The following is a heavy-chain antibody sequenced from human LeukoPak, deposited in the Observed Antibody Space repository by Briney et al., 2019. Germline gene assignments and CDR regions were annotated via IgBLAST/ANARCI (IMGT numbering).Heavy chain of an antibody. CDR2: IFHTGGT. CDR1: GGSISGTPYY. J-gene: IGHJ3*02. Sequence: SETLSLTCTVSGGSISGTPYYWDWIRQPPGKGLEWIGNIFHTGGTSFHPSLKSRVTMSVDTSKNQFSLKLSSVTAADTAVYYCARNNIGGDFWSGYYQDAFDIWGQGTMVTVSS. V-gene: IGHV4-39*07. CDR3: ARNNIGGDFWSGYYQDAFDI. D-gene: IGHD3-3*01.